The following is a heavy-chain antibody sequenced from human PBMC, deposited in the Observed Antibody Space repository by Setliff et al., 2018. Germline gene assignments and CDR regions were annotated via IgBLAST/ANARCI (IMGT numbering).Heavy chain of an antibody. J-gene: IGHJ4*02. CDR2: IKKDGSIK. CDR3: ARFPIAVAGTSYFDY. Sequence: GGSLRLSCAASGFTFRSYWMSWVRQAPGKGLEWVANIKKDGSIKYYLDSVRGRFTISRDNAKNSLYLQMNSLRAEDTAVYYCARFPIAVAGTSYFDYWGQGTLVTVSS. V-gene: IGHV3-7*01. D-gene: IGHD6-19*01. CDR1: GFTFRSYW.